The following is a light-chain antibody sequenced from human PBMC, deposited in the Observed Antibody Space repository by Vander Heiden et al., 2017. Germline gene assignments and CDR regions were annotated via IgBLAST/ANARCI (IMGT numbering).Light chain of an antibody. J-gene: IGKJ4*01. CDR1: QSISSY. V-gene: IGKV1-39*01. CDR3: QQSDSTRALT. Sequence: DIQMTQSPSSLSASVGDRVTITCRASQSISSYLNWYQQKPGKAPKLLIYAASSLQSGVPSRFSGSGYGTDFTLTISSRQPEDFATYYCQQSDSTRALTFGAGTKVEIK. CDR2: AAS.